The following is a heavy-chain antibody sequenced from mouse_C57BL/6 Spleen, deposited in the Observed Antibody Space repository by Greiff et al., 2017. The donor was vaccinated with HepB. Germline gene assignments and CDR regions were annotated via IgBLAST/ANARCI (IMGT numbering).Heavy chain of an antibody. Sequence: EVQLKESGPELVKPGASVKISCKASGYSFTGYYMNWVKQSPEKSLEWIGEINPSTGGTTYNQKFKAKATLTVDKSSSTAYMQLKSLTSEDSAVYYCARSRGSSVYFDYWGQGTTLTVSS. V-gene: IGHV1-42*01. CDR1: GYSFTGYY. D-gene: IGHD1-3*01. CDR2: INPSTGGT. CDR3: ARSRGSSVYFDY. J-gene: IGHJ2*01.